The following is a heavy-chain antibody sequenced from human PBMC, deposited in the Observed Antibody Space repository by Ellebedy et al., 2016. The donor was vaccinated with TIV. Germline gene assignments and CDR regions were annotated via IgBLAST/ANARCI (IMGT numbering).Heavy chain of an antibody. CDR3: ARERGTRGYCGGDCYSEDY. D-gene: IGHD2-21*02. CDR2: INPSGGST. J-gene: IGHJ4*02. V-gene: IGHV1-46*01. Sequence: ASVKVSCXASGYTFTGYYMHWVRQAPGQGLEWMGIINPSGGSTSYAQKFQGRVTMTRDTSTSTVYMELSSLRSEDTAVYYCARERGTRGYCGGDCYSEDYWGQGTLVTVSS. CDR1: GYTFTGYY.